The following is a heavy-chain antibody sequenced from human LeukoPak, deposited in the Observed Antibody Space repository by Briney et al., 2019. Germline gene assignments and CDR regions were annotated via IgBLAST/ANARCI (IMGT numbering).Heavy chain of an antibody. V-gene: IGHV4-34*01. Sequence: SETLSLTCNVSSGSLRENYWSWIRQSPGKGLEWIAEINHSGSTNYNPSLKSRVTISADTSKNQFSLRLSSVTAADTAVYYCARLQFLSGGYYAFDSWGQGSQVSVSS. J-gene: IGHJ4*02. D-gene: IGHD3-3*01. CDR2: INHSGST. CDR3: ARLQFLSGGYYAFDS. CDR1: SGSLRENY.